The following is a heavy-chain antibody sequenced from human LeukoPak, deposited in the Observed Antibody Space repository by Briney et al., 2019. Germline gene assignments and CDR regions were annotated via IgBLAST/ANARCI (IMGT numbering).Heavy chain of an antibody. D-gene: IGHD2-2*01. Sequence: APRKISCRGSGYRFTTYWIGWVHQMPAKGLEWMGIIYPGDSDTRYTPSFQGQVTMSADKSINTAYLQWSSLKASDTAMYYCARRQGCSSTSCPPDYWGQGTQGTVSP. J-gene: IGHJ4*02. CDR3: ARRQGCSSTSCPPDY. CDR1: GYRFTTYW. CDR2: IYPGDSDT. V-gene: IGHV5-51*07.